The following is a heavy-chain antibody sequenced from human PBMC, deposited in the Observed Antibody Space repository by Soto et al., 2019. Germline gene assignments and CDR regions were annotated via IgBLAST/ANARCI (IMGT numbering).Heavy chain of an antibody. CDR3: AKGFGYCSGSSCRINMDV. D-gene: IGHD2-15*01. V-gene: IGHV3-23*01. CDR2: LDGRGGTT. CDR1: GFTFSSYA. Sequence: PGGSLRLSCAASGFTFSSYAMSWVRQAPGKGLEWVSALDGRGGTTYYADSVKGRFTISRDNSKNTLYLQMNSLRAEDTAVYYCAKGFGYCSGSSCRINMDVWGKGTTVTVSS. J-gene: IGHJ6*03.